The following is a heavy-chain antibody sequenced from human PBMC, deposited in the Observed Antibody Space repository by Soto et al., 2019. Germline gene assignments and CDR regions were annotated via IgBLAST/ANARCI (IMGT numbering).Heavy chain of an antibody. CDR3: ARDQSWASDY. CDR1: GFTFRDHG. CDR2: ISDNSRHI. J-gene: IGHJ4*02. V-gene: IGHV3-48*02. D-gene: IGHD7-27*01. Sequence: GGSLRLSCAASGFTFRDHGMNWVRQAPGKGLEWISLISDNSRHIYYADSVKGRFTISRDNAKNSLSLQMNSLRDEDTAVYYCARDQSWASDYWGQGTLVTVSS.